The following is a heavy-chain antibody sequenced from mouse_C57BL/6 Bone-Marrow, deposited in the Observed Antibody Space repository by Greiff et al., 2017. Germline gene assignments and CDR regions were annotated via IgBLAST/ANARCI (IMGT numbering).Heavy chain of an antibody. CDR2: INPSNGGT. D-gene: IGHD1-1*01. CDR3: ARFQYYGSSYFDY. Sequence: VKLQQPGTELVKPGASVKLSCKASGYTFTSYWMHWVKQRPGQGLEWIGNINPSNGGTNYNEKFKSKATLTVDKSSSTAYMQLSSLTSEDSAVYYCARFQYYGSSYFDYWGQGTTLTVSS. CDR1: GYTFTSYW. J-gene: IGHJ2*01. V-gene: IGHV1-53*01.